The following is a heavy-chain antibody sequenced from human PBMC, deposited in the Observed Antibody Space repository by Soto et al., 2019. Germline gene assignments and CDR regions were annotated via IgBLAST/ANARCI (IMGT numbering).Heavy chain of an antibody. CDR3: ARGVTMPVVVGGPNGAFDI. V-gene: IGHV1-69*01. D-gene: IGHD3-22*01. J-gene: IGHJ3*02. CDR1: GGTFISYA. CDR2: IIPIFGTA. Sequence: SVKVSCKASGGTFISYAIIWVRQAPGQGLEWMGGIIPIFGTANYAQKFQGRVTITADESTSTAYMELSSLRSEDTAVYYCARGVTMPVVVGGPNGAFDICGQGTMVTVSS.